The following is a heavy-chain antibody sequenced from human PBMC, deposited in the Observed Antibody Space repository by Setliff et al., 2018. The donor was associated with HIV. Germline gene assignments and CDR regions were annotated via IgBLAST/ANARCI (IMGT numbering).Heavy chain of an antibody. J-gene: IGHJ4*02. D-gene: IGHD5-12*01. CDR2: IYPNSGGT. CDR3: ARGRAGIVATID. CDR1: GYTFTGYY. Sequence: ASVKVSCKASGYTFTGYYIHWVRQAPGQGLEWMGWIYPNSGGTNYAQKFQGRVTMTRDTSISTAYMELSRLRSDDTAVYYCARGRAGIVATIDWGQGTLVTVSS. V-gene: IGHV1-2*02.